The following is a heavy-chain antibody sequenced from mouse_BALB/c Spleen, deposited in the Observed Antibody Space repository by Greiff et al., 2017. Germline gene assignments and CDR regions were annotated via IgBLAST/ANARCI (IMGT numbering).Heavy chain of an antibody. V-gene: IGHV5-17*02. CDR2: ISSGSSTI. Sequence: DVQLVESGGGLVQPGGSRKLSCAASGFTFSSFGMHWVRQAPEKGLEWVAYISSGSSTIYYADTVKGRFTISRDNPKNTLFLQMTSLRSEDTAMYYCAREVTTATDAMDYWGQGTSVTVSS. CDR3: AREVTTATDAMDY. J-gene: IGHJ4*01. CDR1: GFTFSSFG. D-gene: IGHD1-2*01.